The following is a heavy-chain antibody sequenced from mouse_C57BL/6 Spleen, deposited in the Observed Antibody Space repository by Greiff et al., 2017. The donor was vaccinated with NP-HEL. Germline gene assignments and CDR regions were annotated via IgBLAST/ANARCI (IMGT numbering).Heavy chain of an antibody. D-gene: IGHD2-5*01. CDR3: ARAPKSYSNYRGYFDV. Sequence: EVKLMESGPELVKPGASVKISCKASGYSFTGYYMNWVKQSPEKSLEWIGEINPSTGGTTYNQKFKAKATLTVDKSSSTAYMQLKSLTSEDSAVYYCARAPKSYSNYRGYFDVWGTGTTVTVSS. CDR1: GYSFTGYY. J-gene: IGHJ1*03. V-gene: IGHV1-42*01. CDR2: INPSTGGT.